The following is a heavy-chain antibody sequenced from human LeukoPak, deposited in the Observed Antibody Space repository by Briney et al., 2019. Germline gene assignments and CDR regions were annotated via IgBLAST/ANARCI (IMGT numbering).Heavy chain of an antibody. V-gene: IGHV3-30*04. CDR1: QLSFSDYA. J-gene: IGHJ4*02. CDR3: ARDFVPGSPDYFDF. D-gene: IGHD3-10*01. Sequence: GGSLRLSCAASQLSFSDYAMHWVRQAPDKGLKWVAVISDDGSIKIYRDSVKGRFTISRDNSKNTLYLEMNSLRADDTALYYCARDFVPGSPDYFDFWGQGTLVTVSS. CDR2: ISDDGSIK.